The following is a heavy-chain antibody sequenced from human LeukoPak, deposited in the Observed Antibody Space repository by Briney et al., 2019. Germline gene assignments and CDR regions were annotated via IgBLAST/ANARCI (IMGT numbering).Heavy chain of an antibody. V-gene: IGHV1-8*03. J-gene: IGHJ3*02. D-gene: IGHD1-26*01. Sequence: WASVKVSCKASGYTFTSYDINWVRQATGQGLEWMGWMNPNSGNTGYAQKFQGRVTITRNTSISTAYMELSSLRSEDTAVYYCARDQSGSYPAAFDIWGQGTMVTVSS. CDR3: ARDQSGSYPAAFDI. CDR2: MNPNSGNT. CDR1: GYTFTSYD.